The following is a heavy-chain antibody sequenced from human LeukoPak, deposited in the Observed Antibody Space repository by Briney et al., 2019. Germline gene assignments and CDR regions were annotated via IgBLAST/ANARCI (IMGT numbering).Heavy chain of an antibody. CDR3: ARGRVFLGYCSGGSCYPLDY. Sequence: ASVKVSCKASGYTFTSYYIHWVRQAPGQGLEWMGIINCSGGSTSSAQNFQGRFTMTRDTSTSTVYMELSSLRSEDTAVYYCARGRVFLGYCSGGSCYPLDYWGQGTLVTVSS. J-gene: IGHJ4*02. CDR1: GYTFTSYY. D-gene: IGHD2-15*01. CDR2: INCSGGST. V-gene: IGHV1-46*01.